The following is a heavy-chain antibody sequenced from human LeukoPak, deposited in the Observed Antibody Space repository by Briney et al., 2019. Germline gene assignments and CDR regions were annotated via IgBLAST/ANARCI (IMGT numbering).Heavy chain of an antibody. CDR3: ARRRQVSYYSPYAFDL. J-gene: IGHJ3*01. Sequence: SETPSLTCTGSGGSMTNSYWGWIRQPPGKGLEWLGYIYFTGSTNSNPSLKSRVTISLDTSKNQLSLRLTSVTAADTAVYYCARRRQVSYYSPYAFDLWGQGTMVTVSS. CDR1: GGSMTNSY. CDR2: IYFTGST. D-gene: IGHD2-15*01. V-gene: IGHV4-59*08.